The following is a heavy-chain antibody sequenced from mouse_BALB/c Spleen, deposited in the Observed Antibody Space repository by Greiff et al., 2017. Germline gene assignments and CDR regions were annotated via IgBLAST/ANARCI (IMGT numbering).Heavy chain of an antibody. CDR2: ISYSGST. J-gene: IGHJ3*01. Sequence: EVHRVESGPGLVKPSQSLSLTCTVTGYSITSYYAWNWIRQFPGNKLEWMGYISYSGSTSYNPSLKSRISITRDTSKNQFFLQLNSVTTEDTATYYCASIYYSYWGQGTLVTVSA. CDR3: ASIYYSY. CDR1: GYSITSYYA. V-gene: IGHV3-2*02. D-gene: IGHD2-1*01.